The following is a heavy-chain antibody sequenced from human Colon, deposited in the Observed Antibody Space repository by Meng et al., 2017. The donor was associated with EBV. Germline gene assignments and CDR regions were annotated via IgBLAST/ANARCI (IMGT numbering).Heavy chain of an antibody. CDR1: VGALSSRNW. CDR3: ARVGAYCGGDCYHPR. CDR2: IYHSGST. J-gene: IGHJ4*02. Sequence: VQLQEAGPGLVNASGPLSLTCAVSVGALSSRNWGSWVRQPPGKGLEWIGEIYHSGSTNYTPSLKSRVTISVDESKNQFSLRLSSVTAADTAVYYCARVGAYCGGDCYHPRWGQGTLVTVSS. V-gene: IGHV4-4*02. D-gene: IGHD2-21*02.